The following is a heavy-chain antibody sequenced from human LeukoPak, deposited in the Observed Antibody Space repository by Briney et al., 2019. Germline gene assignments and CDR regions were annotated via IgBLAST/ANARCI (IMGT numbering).Heavy chain of an antibody. D-gene: IGHD6-19*01. CDR3: ATPAVAGTSFFDY. CDR1: GYTFTSYY. Sequence: ASVKVSCXASGYTFTSYYMHWVRQAPGQGLGWMGIINPSGGSTSYAQKFQGSVTMTRDTSTSTVYMELSSQRSEDTAVYYCATPAVAGTSFFDYWGQGTLVTVSS. V-gene: IGHV1-46*03. J-gene: IGHJ4*02. CDR2: INPSGGST.